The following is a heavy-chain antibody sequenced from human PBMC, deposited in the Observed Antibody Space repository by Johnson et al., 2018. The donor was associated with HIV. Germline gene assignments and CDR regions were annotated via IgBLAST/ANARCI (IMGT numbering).Heavy chain of an antibody. V-gene: IGHV3-9*01. CDR3: ARVRVGAFDI. J-gene: IGHJ3*02. D-gene: IGHD1-26*01. Sequence: VQLLESGGGLVKPGRSLRLSCAASGFTFDDYAMHWVRQAPGKGLEWVSGISWNSGSIGSADSVKGRFTISRDNSKNTLHLQMSSLRPEDTAVYYCARVRVGAFDIWGQGTMVTVSS. CDR1: GFTFDDYA. CDR2: ISWNSGSI.